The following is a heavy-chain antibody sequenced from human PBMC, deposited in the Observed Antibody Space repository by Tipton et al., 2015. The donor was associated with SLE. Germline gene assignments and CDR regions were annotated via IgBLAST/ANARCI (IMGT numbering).Heavy chain of an antibody. Sequence: QLVQSGAEVKKAGETLKISCKGAGYDFTGYYIAWVRQTPGKGLEWVGVIYPRDSEVRYGPSFQGHVTVSADNSIRTAFLQWDRLQASDSGVYYCARADNFYSSFAFWGQGTMVTVSS. CDR2: IYPRDSEV. V-gene: IGHV5-51*03. J-gene: IGHJ3*01. CDR1: GYDFTGYY. D-gene: IGHD3-3*01. CDR3: ARADNFYSSFAF.